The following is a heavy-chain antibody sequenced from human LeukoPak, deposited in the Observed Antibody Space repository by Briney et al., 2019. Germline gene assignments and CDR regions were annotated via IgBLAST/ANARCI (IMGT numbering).Heavy chain of an antibody. CDR1: GYTFTSYG. CDR3: ARGGGLVPGTWFDP. D-gene: IGHD6-19*01. CDR2: ISAYNGNT. J-gene: IGHJ5*02. Sequence: ASVKVSCKASGYTFTSYGISWVRQAPGQGLEWMGWISAYNGNTNYAQEVQGRVSMTTDASTSTAYLELRSLRSDDTAVYYCARGGGLVPGTWFDPWGQGTLVTVSS. V-gene: IGHV1-18*01.